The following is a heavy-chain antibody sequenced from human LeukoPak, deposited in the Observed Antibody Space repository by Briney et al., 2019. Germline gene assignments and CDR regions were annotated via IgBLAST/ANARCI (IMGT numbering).Heavy chain of an antibody. CDR2: IIPIFGTA. D-gene: IGHD1-1*01. CDR1: GGTFSSYA. V-gene: IGHV1-69*13. J-gene: IGHJ4*02. CDR3: ATGPGREELDY. Sequence: APVKVSCKASGGTFSSYAISWVRQAPGQGLEWMGGIIPIFGTANYAQKFQGRVTITADESTSTAYMELRSLRSDDTAVYYCATGPGREELDYWGQGTLVTVSS.